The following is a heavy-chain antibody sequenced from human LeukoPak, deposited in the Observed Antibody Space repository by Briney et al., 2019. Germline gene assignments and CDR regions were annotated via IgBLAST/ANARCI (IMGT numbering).Heavy chain of an antibody. Sequence: PGGSLRLSCAASGFTFDDYGMSWVRQAPGKGLEWVSGINWNGGSTGYADSVKGRFTISRDNAKNSLYLQMSSLRAEDTALYHCARVSGSYYGAFDIWGQGTMVTVSS. J-gene: IGHJ3*02. V-gene: IGHV3-20*01. CDR1: GFTFDDYG. CDR2: INWNGGST. D-gene: IGHD1-26*01. CDR3: ARVSGSYYGAFDI.